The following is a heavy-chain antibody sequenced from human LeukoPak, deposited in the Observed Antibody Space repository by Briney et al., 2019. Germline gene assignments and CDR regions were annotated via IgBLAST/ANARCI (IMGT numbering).Heavy chain of an antibody. V-gene: IGHV4-59*01. CDR1: GGSISSYY. D-gene: IGHD6-19*01. Sequence: SETLSPTCTVSGGSISSYYWSWIRQPPGKGLEWIGYIYYSGSTNYNPSLKSRVTISVDTSKNQFSLKLSSVTAADTAVYYCARVTGIAVAGTYYWGQGTLVTVSS. CDR3: ARVTGIAVAGTYY. CDR2: IYYSGST. J-gene: IGHJ4*02.